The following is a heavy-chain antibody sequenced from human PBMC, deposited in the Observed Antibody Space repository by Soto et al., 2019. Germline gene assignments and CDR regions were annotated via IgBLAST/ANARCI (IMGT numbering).Heavy chain of an antibody. J-gene: IGHJ4*02. CDR1: GGSISSGGYS. D-gene: IGHD6-19*01. V-gene: IGHV4-30-2*01. CDR3: ARIAVAGTRFDY. CDR2: IYHSGST. Sequence: PSETLSLTCAVSGGSISSGGYSWTWIRQPPGKGLEWIGYIYHSGSTYYNPSLKSRVTISVDRSKNQFSLKLSSVTAADTAVYYCARIAVAGTRFDYWGQGTLVTVSS.